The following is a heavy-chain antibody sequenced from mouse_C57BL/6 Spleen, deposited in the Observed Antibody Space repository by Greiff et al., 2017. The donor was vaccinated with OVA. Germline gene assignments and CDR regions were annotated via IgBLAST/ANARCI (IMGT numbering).Heavy chain of an antibody. CDR1: GYTFTDYY. Sequence: VQLQQSGPELVKPGASVKISCKASGYTFTDYYMNWVKQSPGKSLEWIGDINPNNGGTSYNQKFKGKATLTVDKSSSTAYMQLRSLTSEDSAVYYCARRVGGSSFFDDWGKGTTLTVSS. CDR3: ARRVGGSSFFDD. V-gene: IGHV1-26*01. D-gene: IGHD1-1*01. J-gene: IGHJ2*01. CDR2: INPNNGGT.